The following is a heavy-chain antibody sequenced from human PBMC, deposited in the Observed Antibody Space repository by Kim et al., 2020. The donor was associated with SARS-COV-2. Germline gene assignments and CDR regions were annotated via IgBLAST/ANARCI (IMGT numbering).Heavy chain of an antibody. D-gene: IGHD1-26*01. Sequence: SETLSLTCTVAGASISRSNDYWGCIRHPPGKGGEGSATISYSGSTSYNPSLKSRVTMSVDTSNNQFSREMISVTAADTAVYYCAGLAVVGWPTYDYRGQGTLLPVSP. CDR1: GASISRSNDY. V-gene: IGHV4-39*01. J-gene: IGHJ4*02. CDR3: AGLAVVGWPTYDY. CDR2: ISYSGST.